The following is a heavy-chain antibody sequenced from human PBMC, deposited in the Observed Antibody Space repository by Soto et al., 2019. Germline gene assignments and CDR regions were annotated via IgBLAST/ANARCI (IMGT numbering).Heavy chain of an antibody. CDR2: ISYDGSNK. V-gene: IGHV3-30*03. CDR3: ARIASSTDQYYYGMDV. J-gene: IGHJ6*02. D-gene: IGHD2-2*01. CDR1: GFTFSSYG. Sequence: QVQLVESGGGVVQPGRSLRLSCAASGFTFSSYGMHWVRQAPGKGLEWVAVISYDGSNKYYADSVKGRFTISRDNSKNTLYLQMNSLRAEDTAVYYCARIASSTDQYYYGMDVWGQGTTVTVSS.